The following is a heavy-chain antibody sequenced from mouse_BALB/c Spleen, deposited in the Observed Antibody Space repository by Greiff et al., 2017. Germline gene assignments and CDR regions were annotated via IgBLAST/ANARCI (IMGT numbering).Heavy chain of an antibody. Sequence: QVQLQQPGAELVKPGASVKLSCKASGYTFTSYWMHWVKQRPGQGLEWIGEINPSNGRTNYNEKFKSKATLTVDKSSSTAYMQLSSLTSEDSEVYYCARYNDYGDGGFSYWGQGTTLTVSS. J-gene: IGHJ2*01. V-gene: IGHV1S81*02. CDR1: GYTFTSYW. D-gene: IGHD2-4*01. CDR2: INPSNGRT. CDR3: ARYNDYGDGGFSY.